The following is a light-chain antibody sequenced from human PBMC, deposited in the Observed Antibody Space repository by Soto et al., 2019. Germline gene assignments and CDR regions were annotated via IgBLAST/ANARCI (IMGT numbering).Light chain of an antibody. CDR2: DAS. CDR3: QQYDNLPRGFT. Sequence: DIQMTQSPSSLSASVGDRVTITCQASQDISNYLNWYQQKPGKAPKLLIYDASNLETGVPSRFGGSGSGTDFTFTISSLQPEDIATYYCQQYDNLPRGFTFGPGTKVDIK. J-gene: IGKJ3*01. V-gene: IGKV1-33*01. CDR1: QDISNY.